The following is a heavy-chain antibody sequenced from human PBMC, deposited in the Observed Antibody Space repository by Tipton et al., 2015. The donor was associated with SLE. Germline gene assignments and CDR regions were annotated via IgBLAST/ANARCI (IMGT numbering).Heavy chain of an antibody. V-gene: IGHV4-4*01. J-gene: IGHJ5*02. D-gene: IGHD3-22*01. CDR3: ARGELIEGFDP. CDR2: VHHTGGN. CDR1: GLSMTTRPW. Sequence: TLSLTCSVAGLSMTTRPWWTWVRQPPGKGLERVGEVHHTGGNTYNPTLRSRVTISMDTSKSQFSLTLKSVTAADTTVYFCARGELIEGFDPWGQGTLVTVAA.